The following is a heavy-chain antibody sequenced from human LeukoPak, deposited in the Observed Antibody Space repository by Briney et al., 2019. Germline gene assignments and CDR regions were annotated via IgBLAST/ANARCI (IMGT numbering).Heavy chain of an antibody. CDR2: ISYDGSNK. CDR3: ARQYYYDSSGYPPPFDY. V-gene: IGHV3-30*03. Sequence: GGSLRLSCAASGFTFSTYGMHWVRQAPGKGLEWVAIISYDGSNKYYADSVKGRFTISRDNSKNTLYLQMNSLRAEDTAVYYCARQYYYDSSGYPPPFDYWGQGTLVTVSS. CDR1: GFTFSTYG. J-gene: IGHJ4*02. D-gene: IGHD3-22*01.